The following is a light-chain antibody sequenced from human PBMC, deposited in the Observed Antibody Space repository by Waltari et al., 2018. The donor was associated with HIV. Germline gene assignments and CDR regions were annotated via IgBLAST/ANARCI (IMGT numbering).Light chain of an antibody. J-gene: IGKJ5*01. CDR3: QQSFSAPT. V-gene: IGKV1-39*01. CDR2: GAT. CDR1: QNITHH. Sequence: DIQMAQSPSSLSASIGDRVTITCRASQNITHHLNWYHQRPGKAPRLLIYGATRLQGGVPSRFRGIGSGTFFTLISTSLQPEDFGTYYTQQSFSAPTFGRGARVDIK.